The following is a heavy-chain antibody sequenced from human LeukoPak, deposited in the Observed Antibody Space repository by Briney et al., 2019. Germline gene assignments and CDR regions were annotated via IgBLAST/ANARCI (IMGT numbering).Heavy chain of an antibody. Sequence: SQTLSLTCTVSGGSISSGGYYWSWIRQHPGKGLEWIGYIYYSGSAYYNPSLKSRVTISVDTSKNQFSLKLSSVTAADTAVHYCAGEMATSRGWRYFDYWGQGTLVTVSS. CDR3: AGEMATSRGWRYFDY. D-gene: IGHD5-24*01. V-gene: IGHV4-31*03. CDR2: IYYSGSA. CDR1: GGSISSGGYY. J-gene: IGHJ4*02.